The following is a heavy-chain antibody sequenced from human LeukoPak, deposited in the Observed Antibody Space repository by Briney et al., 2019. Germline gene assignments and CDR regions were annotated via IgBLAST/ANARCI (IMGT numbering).Heavy chain of an antibody. V-gene: IGHV3-30-3*01. CDR2: ISNDGSNK. CDR3: ARDIRVANYYDSSGYYYVPGGSYYFDY. D-gene: IGHD3-22*01. CDR1: GFTFSSYV. Sequence: GGSLRLSCAASGFTFSSYVMHWVRQAPGKGLEWVAVISNDGSNKYYADSVKGRFTISRDNSKNTLYLQMNSLRADDTAVYYCARDIRVANYYDSSGYYYVPGGSYYFDYWGQGTLVTVSS. J-gene: IGHJ4*02.